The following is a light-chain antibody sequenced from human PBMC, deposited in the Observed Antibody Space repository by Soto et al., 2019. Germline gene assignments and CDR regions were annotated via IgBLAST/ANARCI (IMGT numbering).Light chain of an antibody. CDR2: DAS. J-gene: IGKJ5*01. CDR3: QQRSNWLSIT. Sequence: EIVLTQSPGTLSLSPGERATLSCRASQSVSNNYLAWYQQKPGQAPRLLIYDASNRATGIPARFSGSGSGTDFTLTISSLEPEDFAVYYCQQRSNWLSITFGQGTRLEIK. V-gene: IGKV3-11*01. CDR1: QSVSNNY.